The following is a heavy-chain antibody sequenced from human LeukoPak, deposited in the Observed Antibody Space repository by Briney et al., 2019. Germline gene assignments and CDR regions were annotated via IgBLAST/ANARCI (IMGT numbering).Heavy chain of an antibody. V-gene: IGHV3-23*01. CDR1: GFTFSSYA. CDR3: ATNWGRYYFDY. CDR2: ISGSGGGT. D-gene: IGHD7-27*01. Sequence: GGSLRLSCAASGFTFSSYAMSWVRRAPGKGLEWVSAISGSGGGTYYADSVKGRFTISRDNSKNTLYLQMNSLRAEDTGVYFCATNWGRYYFDYWGQGTLVTVSS. J-gene: IGHJ4*02.